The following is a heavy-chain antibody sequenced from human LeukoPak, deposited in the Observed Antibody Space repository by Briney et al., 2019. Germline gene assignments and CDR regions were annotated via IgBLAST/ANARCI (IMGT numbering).Heavy chain of an antibody. CDR1: AFTFTSKG. D-gene: IGHD5-18*01. CDR2: ISFDGSER. Sequence: CLCPSSAAPAFTFTSKGRDWVRQAPGAGLKWVASISFDGSERYYGDSVKGRFTISRDNSRNTLYLQINTLRAEDTAVYYCAKDREGRGYNYGTYFDYWSQGTLLTVTS. J-gene: IGHJ4*02. CDR3: AKDREGRGYNYGTYFDY. V-gene: IGHV3-30*18.